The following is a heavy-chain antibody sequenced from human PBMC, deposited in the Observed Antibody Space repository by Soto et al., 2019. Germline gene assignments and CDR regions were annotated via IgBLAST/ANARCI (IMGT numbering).Heavy chain of an antibody. CDR1: GYSFTSLD. D-gene: IGHD2-15*01. CDR3: ARRPHCSGGICYYGLDN. CDR2: MQPSTGRT. J-gene: IGHJ4*02. V-gene: IGHV1-8*01. Sequence: QVQLVQSGAEVREPGASVKVSCKASGYSFTSLDINWVRQTAGQGLEWMGWMQPSTGRTGYAQKFQGRVTLTTSTSTSTVYMEMRSLGSEDTAVYYCARRPHCSGGICYYGLDNWGQGTLVTVSS.